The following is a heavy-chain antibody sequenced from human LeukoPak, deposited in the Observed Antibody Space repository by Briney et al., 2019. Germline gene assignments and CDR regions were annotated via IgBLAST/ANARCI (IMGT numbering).Heavy chain of an antibody. CDR3: ARGIPATTVLYYFDY. CDR2: INHSGST. Sequence: SETLSLTCTVSGGSISSYYWSWIRQPPGKGLEWIGEINHSGSTNYNPSLKSRVTISVDTSKNQFSLKLSSVTAADTAVYYCARGIPATTVLYYFDYWGQGTLVTVSS. CDR1: GGSISSYY. J-gene: IGHJ4*02. V-gene: IGHV4-34*01. D-gene: IGHD4-17*01.